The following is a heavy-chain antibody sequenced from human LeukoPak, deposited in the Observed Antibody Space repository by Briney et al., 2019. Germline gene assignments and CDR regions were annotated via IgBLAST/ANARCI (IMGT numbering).Heavy chain of an antibody. CDR2: IDWDDDK. V-gene: IGHV2-70*04. CDR3: ARTFGYSSSWIDY. J-gene: IGHJ4*02. CDR1: GFSLSTSGMR. Sequence: SGPALVKPTQTLTLTCTFSGFSLSTSGMRVSWIRQPPGRALEWLARIDWDDDKFYSTSLKTRLTISEDTSKNQVVLTMTNMDPVDTATYYCARTFGYSSSWIDYWGQGTLVTVSS. D-gene: IGHD6-13*01.